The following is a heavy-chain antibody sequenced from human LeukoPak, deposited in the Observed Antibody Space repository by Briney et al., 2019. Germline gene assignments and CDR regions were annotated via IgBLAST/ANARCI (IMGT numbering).Heavy chain of an antibody. CDR1: GFTFSSYA. J-gene: IGHJ4*02. D-gene: IGHD3-22*01. CDR2: ISGSGGST. V-gene: IGHV3-23*01. CDR3: AKVGDDSSGYPYFDY. Sequence: GGSLRLACAASGFTFSSYAMSWVRQAPGKGLEWVSAISGSGGSTCYADSVKGRFTISRDNSKNTPYLQMNSLRAEDTAVYYCAKVGDDSSGYPYFDYWGQGTLVTVSS.